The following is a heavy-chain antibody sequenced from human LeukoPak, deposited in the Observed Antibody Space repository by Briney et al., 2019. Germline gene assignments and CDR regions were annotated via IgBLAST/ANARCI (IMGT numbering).Heavy chain of an antibody. CDR1: GGSISSGDYY. Sequence: SQTLSLTCTVSGGSISSGDYYWSWIRQPPGKGLEWIGYIYHSGSTYYNPSLKSRVTISVDRSKNQFSLKLSSVTAADTAVYYCARAATSPGRNWFDPWGQGTLVTVSS. J-gene: IGHJ5*02. D-gene: IGHD2-15*01. V-gene: IGHV4-30-2*01. CDR3: ARAATSPGRNWFDP. CDR2: IYHSGST.